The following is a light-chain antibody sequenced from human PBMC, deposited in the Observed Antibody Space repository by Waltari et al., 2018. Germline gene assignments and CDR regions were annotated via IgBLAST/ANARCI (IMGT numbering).Light chain of an antibody. Sequence: QSALTQPASVSGSPGQSITISCTGTSSDVGGSNYVSWYQQHPGKAPKGLVYEVNNRPSGVSYRCSGSKSGNPASLTISGLQAEDEADYYCSSYTSSSTVLFGGGTKVTVL. J-gene: IGLJ2*01. V-gene: IGLV2-14*01. CDR3: SSYTSSSTVL. CDR2: EVN. CDR1: SSDVGGSNY.